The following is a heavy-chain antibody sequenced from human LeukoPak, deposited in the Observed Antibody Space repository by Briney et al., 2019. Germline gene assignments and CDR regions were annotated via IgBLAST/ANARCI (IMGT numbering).Heavy chain of an antibody. Sequence: GGSLRLSCAASGFTFSTYTMNWVRQAPGKGLEWVSGISGSGGSTYYADSVKGRFTISRDNSKNTLYLQMNSLRAEDTAVYYCASLEVLLWFGELQYFDYWGQGTLVTVSS. V-gene: IGHV3-23*01. J-gene: IGHJ4*02. CDR2: ISGSGGST. CDR3: ASLEVLLWFGELQYFDY. D-gene: IGHD3-10*01. CDR1: GFTFSTYT.